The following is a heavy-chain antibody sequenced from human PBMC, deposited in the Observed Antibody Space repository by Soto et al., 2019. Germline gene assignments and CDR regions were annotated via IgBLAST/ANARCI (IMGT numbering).Heavy chain of an antibody. CDR2: IIPIFGTA. D-gene: IGHD3-22*01. J-gene: IGHJ5*02. CDR3: ARDTDYYDSSGYYYVANWFDP. CDR1: GGTFSSYA. V-gene: IGHV1-69*13. Sequence: SVKVSCKASGGTFSSYAISWLRQAPGQGLEWMGGIIPIFGTANYAQKFQGRVTITADESTSTAYMELSSLRSEDTAVYYCARDTDYYDSSGYYYVANWFDPWGQGTLVTVSS.